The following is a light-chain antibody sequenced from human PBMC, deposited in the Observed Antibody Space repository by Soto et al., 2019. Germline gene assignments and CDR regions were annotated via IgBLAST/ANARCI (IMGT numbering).Light chain of an antibody. V-gene: IGKV1-39*01. Sequence: DIQMTQSPSSLSASVGDRVTITCRASQNINRDLKWYQQKPGKAPKVLSLVASSLESGVPSRFSGSGSGTDFPLTISSLQPEDFATYFCHQSYSSRLTFGGGTKVEIK. CDR1: QNINRD. CDR2: VAS. CDR3: HQSYSSRLT. J-gene: IGKJ4*01.